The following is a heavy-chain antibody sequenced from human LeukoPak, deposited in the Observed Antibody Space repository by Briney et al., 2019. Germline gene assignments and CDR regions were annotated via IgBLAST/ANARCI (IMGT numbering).Heavy chain of an antibody. V-gene: IGHV3-23*01. CDR2: ISGSGGST. CDR3: AKSGRPYSSNWFDP. CDR1: GFTFSSYA. Sequence: GGSLRLSCAASGFTFSSYAMSWVRQAPGRGLEWVSAISGSGGSTYYADSVKGRFTISRDNSKNTLYLQMNSLRAEDTAVYYCAKSGRPYSSNWFDPWGQGTLVTVSS. D-gene: IGHD3-10*01. J-gene: IGHJ5*02.